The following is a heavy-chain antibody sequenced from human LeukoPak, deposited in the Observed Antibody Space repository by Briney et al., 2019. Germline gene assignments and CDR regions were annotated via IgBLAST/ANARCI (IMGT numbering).Heavy chain of an antibody. Sequence: TGGSLRLSCAAAGFTFDNYAMHWVRQAPGKGLEWVSRIGWNTGNIDYADSVKGRFTISRDNAKNSLYLQMNSLRAEDTALYYCAKGTTFDAFDMWGQGTMVTVSS. V-gene: IGHV3-9*01. CDR2: IGWNTGNI. CDR3: AKGTTFDAFDM. CDR1: GFTFDNYA. D-gene: IGHD3-16*01. J-gene: IGHJ3*02.